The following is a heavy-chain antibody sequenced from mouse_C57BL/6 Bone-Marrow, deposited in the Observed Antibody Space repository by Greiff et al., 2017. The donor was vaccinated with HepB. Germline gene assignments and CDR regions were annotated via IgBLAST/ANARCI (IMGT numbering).Heavy chain of an antibody. V-gene: IGHV14-2*01. CDR1: GFNIKDYY. CDR2: IDPEDGET. CDR3: ASYCYDGYYFDY. J-gene: IGHJ2*01. Sequence: EVQLQQSGAELVKPGASVKLSCTASGFNIKDYYMHWVKQRTEKGLEWIGRIDPEDGETKYDPKFKGKATITADTSSNTAYLQLSSLTSEDTAVYYCASYCYDGYYFDYWGQGTTLTVSS. D-gene: IGHD2-12*01.